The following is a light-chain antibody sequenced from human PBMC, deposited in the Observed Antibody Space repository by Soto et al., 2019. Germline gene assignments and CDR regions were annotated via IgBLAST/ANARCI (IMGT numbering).Light chain of an antibody. V-gene: IGLV1-47*01. CDR2: RNN. CDR1: SSNIGSNY. CDR3: AAWDDSLSVV. Sequence: QSVLTQPPSAYGTPGQRVNISCSGSSSNIGSNYVYWYQQLPGTAPKLLIYRNNQRPSGVPDRFSGSKSGTSASLAISGLRSEDEADYYCAAWDDSLSVVFGGGTMLTVL. J-gene: IGLJ2*01.